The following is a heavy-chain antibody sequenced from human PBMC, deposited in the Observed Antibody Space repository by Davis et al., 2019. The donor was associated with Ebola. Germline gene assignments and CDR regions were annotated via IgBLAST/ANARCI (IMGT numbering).Heavy chain of an antibody. CDR1: GFTFSSYS. CDR2: ISSSSSTI. V-gene: IGHV3-48*02. Sequence: GESLKISCAASGFTFSSYSMNWVCQAPGKGLAWVSYISSSSSTIYYADSVKGRFTIYRDNAKNSLYLQMNSLRDEDTAVYYCASERGFRGAVVTAAMGGYYYYGMDVWGQGTTVTVSS. J-gene: IGHJ6*02. CDR3: ASERGFRGAVVTAAMGGYYYYGMDV. D-gene: IGHD2-2*01.